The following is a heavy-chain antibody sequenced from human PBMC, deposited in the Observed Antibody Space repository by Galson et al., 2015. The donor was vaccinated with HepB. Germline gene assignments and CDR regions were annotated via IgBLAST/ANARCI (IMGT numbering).Heavy chain of an antibody. CDR2: ISGSGGST. D-gene: IGHD6-13*01. CDR3: ARDSKAAAGTFDY. J-gene: IGHJ4*02. V-gene: IGHV3-23*01. CDR1: GFTFSSYA. Sequence: SLRLSCAASGFTFSSYAMSWVRQAPGKGLEWVSAISGSGGSTYYADSVKGRFTISRDNSKNTLYLQMNSLRAEDTAVYYCARDSKAAAGTFDYWGQGTLVTVSS.